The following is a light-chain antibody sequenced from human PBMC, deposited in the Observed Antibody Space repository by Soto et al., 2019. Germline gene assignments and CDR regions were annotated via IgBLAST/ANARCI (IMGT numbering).Light chain of an antibody. J-gene: IGKJ3*01. CDR2: GAS. CDR1: QSVSSN. Sequence: IVTTQSPATLSVSPGERATLSCRASQSVSSNLAWYQQKPGQAPRLLIYGASTRATGIPARFSGSGSGTEFTLTFSSLQSEDFAVYYCQQYNNWPFTFGPGTKVDIK. CDR3: QQYNNWPFT. V-gene: IGKV3-15*01.